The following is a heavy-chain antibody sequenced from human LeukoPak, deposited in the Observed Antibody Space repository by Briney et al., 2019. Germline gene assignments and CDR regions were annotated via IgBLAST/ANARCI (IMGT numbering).Heavy chain of an antibody. Sequence: GGSLRLSCAASGFTFSSYSMNWVRQAPGKGLEWVSSISSSSYFIYYADSVRGRFTISRDNAKNSLYLQMNSLRAEDTALYHCARGDSSSWYSFYYYYMDVWGKGTTVTISS. CDR3: ARGDSSSWYSFYYYYMDV. V-gene: IGHV3-21*04. CDR2: ISSSSYFI. CDR1: GFTFSSYS. D-gene: IGHD6-13*01. J-gene: IGHJ6*03.